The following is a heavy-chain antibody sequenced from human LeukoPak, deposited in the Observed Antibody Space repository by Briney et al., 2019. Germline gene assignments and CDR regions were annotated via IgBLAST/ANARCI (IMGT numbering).Heavy chain of an antibody. CDR1: GFTFSSCG. J-gene: IGHJ4*02. CDR2: IGPTGTDR. V-gene: IGHV3-21*01. D-gene: IGHD3-22*01. Sequence: GGSLRLSCAASGFTFSSCGFNWVRQAPGKGLEWVSSIGPTGTDRYYADSVRGRFTISRDNSKNTLNLQMNSLRVEDTAVYYCAAYYYDSSGYDLRFYWGQGTLVTVSS. CDR3: AAYYYDSSGYDLRFY.